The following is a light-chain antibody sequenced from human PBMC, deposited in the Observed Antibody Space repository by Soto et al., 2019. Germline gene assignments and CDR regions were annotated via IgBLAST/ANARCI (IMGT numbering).Light chain of an antibody. J-gene: IGLJ1*01. V-gene: IGLV2-8*01. CDR1: SSDVGAYIF. CDR2: DVN. Sequence: QSPLTQPPSASGSPGQSVTISCTGTSSDVGAYIFVSWYQQHPGKAPKLMVYDVNRRPPGVPDRFFGSKSGNTASLTVSGLQAEDEADYYCVSFAGGTYVFGTGTKVTVL. CDR3: VSFAGGTYV.